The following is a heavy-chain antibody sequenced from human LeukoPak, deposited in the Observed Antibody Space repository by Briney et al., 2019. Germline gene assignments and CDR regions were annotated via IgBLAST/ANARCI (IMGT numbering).Heavy chain of an antibody. D-gene: IGHD3-10*01. CDR3: ARNPYGSGTWDL. J-gene: IGHJ6*02. CDR2: MSPNSGNT. CDR1: GYNFTTYD. Sequence: ASVKVSCKASGYNFTTYDINWLRQASGQGLEWIGWMSPNSGNTGCAQKFQGRITMTRNNPISTAYLELSSLTSEDTAVYYCARNPYGSGTWDLWGQGTTVTVSS. V-gene: IGHV1-8*01.